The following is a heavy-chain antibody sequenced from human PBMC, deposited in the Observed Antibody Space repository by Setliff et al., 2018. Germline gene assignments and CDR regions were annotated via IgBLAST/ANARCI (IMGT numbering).Heavy chain of an antibody. Sequence: SETLSLTCTVSGDSISSRRNYWGWFRQPAGKELEWIGQIYTSWSTNYNPSLKSRVTISLDTSKNQFSLSLTSVTAKDTAVYYCARMSGFQYIDVWDKGTTVTVSS. CDR3: ARMSGFQYIDV. D-gene: IGHD3-3*01. CDR1: GDSISSRRNY. V-gene: IGHV4-61*09. CDR2: IYTSWST. J-gene: IGHJ6*03.